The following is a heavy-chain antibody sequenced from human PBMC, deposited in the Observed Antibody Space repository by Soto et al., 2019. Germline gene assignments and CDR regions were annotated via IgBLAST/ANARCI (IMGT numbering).Heavy chain of an antibody. CDR3: ARGTQWLVRLDY. D-gene: IGHD6-19*01. CDR1: GFTFSSYA. J-gene: IGHJ4*02. CDR2: ISYDGSNK. Sequence: QVQLVESGRGVVQPGRSLRLSCAASGFTFSSYAMHWVRQAPGKGLEWVAVISYDGSNKYYADSVKGRFTISRDNSKNTLYLQMNSLRAEDTAVYYCARGTQWLVRLDYWGQGTLVTVSS. V-gene: IGHV3-30-3*01.